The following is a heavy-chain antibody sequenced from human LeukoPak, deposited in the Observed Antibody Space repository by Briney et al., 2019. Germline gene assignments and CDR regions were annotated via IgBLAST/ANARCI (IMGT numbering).Heavy chain of an antibody. CDR1: GGSFSGYY. CDR3: ARIGPPDNSGYDYFDY. V-gene: IGHV4-34*01. J-gene: IGHJ4*02. D-gene: IGHD3-22*01. Sequence: SETLSLTCAVYGGSFSGYYWSWIRQPPGKGLEWIGEINHSGSTNYNPSLKSRVTISVDTSKNQFSLELSSVTAADTAVYYCARIGPPDNSGYDYFDYWGQGTLVTVSS. CDR2: INHSGST.